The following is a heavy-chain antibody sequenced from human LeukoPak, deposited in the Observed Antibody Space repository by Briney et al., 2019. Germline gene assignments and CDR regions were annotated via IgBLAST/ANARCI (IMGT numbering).Heavy chain of an antibody. D-gene: IGHD1-26*01. V-gene: IGHV3-21*01. CDR2: ISSSSSYI. J-gene: IGHJ5*02. Sequence: GVLRLSCAASGFTFSSYSMNWVRQAPGKGLEWVSSISSSSSYIYYADSVKGRFTISRDNAKNSLYLQMNSLRAEDTAVYYCARGGNYWPQWWFDPWGRGTLVSVSS. CDR3: ARGGNYWPQWWFDP. CDR1: GFTFSSYS.